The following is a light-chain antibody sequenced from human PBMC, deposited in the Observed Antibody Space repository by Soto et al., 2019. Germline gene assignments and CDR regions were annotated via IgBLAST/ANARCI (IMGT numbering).Light chain of an antibody. CDR3: QQSYSSPPT. V-gene: IGKV1-39*01. Sequence: DIQMTQSPPSLSASVGDRVTITCRASQNIRTYLNWYQQKPGKAPKLLIYAASSLQSGVPSRFSGSGSGTDFTLTISSPQPGDFATYYCQQSYSSPPTFGQGTKVEIK. J-gene: IGKJ1*01. CDR2: AAS. CDR1: QNIRTY.